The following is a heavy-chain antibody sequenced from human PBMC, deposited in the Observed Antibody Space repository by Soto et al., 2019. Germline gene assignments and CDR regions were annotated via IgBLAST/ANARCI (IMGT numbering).Heavy chain of an antibody. D-gene: IGHD5-12*01. CDR1: GGTFSSYA. J-gene: IGHJ4*02. CDR2: IIPIFGTA. CDR3: ARVLVATIAPYDY. Sequence: SVKVSCKASGGTFSSYAISWVRQAPGQGLEWMGGIIPIFGTANYAQKFQGRVTITADESTSTAYMELSSLRSEDTAVYYCARVLVATIAPYDYWGQGTLVTVSS. V-gene: IGHV1-69*13.